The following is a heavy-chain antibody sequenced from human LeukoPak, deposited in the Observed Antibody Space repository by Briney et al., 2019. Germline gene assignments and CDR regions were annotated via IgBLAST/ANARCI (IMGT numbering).Heavy chain of an antibody. D-gene: IGHD4-17*01. CDR2: ISWNSGSI. CDR1: GFTFDVYP. V-gene: IGHV3-9*01. J-gene: IGHJ4*02. Sequence: PGGSLRLSCPASGFTFDVYPMHWVGKAPGRALGGAPGISWNSGSIGYADSVKGRFTISRDNAKNSLYLQMNSLRAEDTALYYCAKDIDGYGDDPFDYWGQGTLVTVSS. CDR3: AKDIDGYGDDPFDY.